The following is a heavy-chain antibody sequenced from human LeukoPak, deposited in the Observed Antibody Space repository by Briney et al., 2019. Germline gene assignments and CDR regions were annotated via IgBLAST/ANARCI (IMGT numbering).Heavy chain of an antibody. CDR3: ARFHVGRLAS. D-gene: IGHD3-3*01. J-gene: IGHJ5*02. V-gene: IGHV3-23*01. CDR1: GFTLSVHT. Sequence: GGSLRLSRAESGFTLSVHTTTWVRQAPGKGLEWVSAVSGSGVSTYYADSVKGRFTISRDNSKNTLNLQMNSLRAEDTAIYYCARFHVGRLASWGQKSPVTVPS. CDR2: VSGSGVST.